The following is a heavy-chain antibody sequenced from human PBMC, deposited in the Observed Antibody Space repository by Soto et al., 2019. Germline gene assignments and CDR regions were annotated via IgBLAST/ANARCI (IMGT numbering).Heavy chain of an antibody. CDR1: GDTFSSYA. CDR2: IIPIFGTA. Sequence: QVQLVQSGAEVKKPGSSVKVSCKASGDTFSSYAISWVLQAPGQGLEWMGGIIPIFGTANYAQKFQGRVTITADESTSTAYMELSSLRSEDTAVYYCARVGYCSVGSCRNFDYWGQGTLVTVSS. J-gene: IGHJ4*02. D-gene: IGHD2-15*01. CDR3: ARVGYCSVGSCRNFDY. V-gene: IGHV1-69*01.